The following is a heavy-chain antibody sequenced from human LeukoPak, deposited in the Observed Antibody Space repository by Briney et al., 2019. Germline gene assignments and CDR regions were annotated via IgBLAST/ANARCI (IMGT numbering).Heavy chain of an antibody. J-gene: IGHJ3*02. CDR2: INHSGST. CDR1: GGSFSGYY. CDR3: ARRYGVAGTAAKRAFDI. V-gene: IGHV4-34*01. Sequence: SETLSLTCAVYGGSFSGYYWSWIRQPPGKGLEWIGEINHSGSTNYNPSLKSRVTISVDTSKNQFSLKLSSVTAADTAVYYCARRYGVAGTAAKRAFDIWGQGTMVTVSS. D-gene: IGHD6-19*01.